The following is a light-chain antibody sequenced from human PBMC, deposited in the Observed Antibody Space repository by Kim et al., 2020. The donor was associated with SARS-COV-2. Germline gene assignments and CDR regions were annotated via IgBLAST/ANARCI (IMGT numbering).Light chain of an antibody. J-gene: IGLJ2*01. Sequence: KTVTISCTRSSGSIDDNYVQWYQQRPGGVPTTVIYEDDQRPSGVSDRFSGSIDNSSNSASLTISGLRTEDEADYYCQSYNRDNVLFGGGTQLTVL. CDR3: QSYNRDNVL. V-gene: IGLV6-57*03. CDR2: EDD. CDR1: SGSIDDNY.